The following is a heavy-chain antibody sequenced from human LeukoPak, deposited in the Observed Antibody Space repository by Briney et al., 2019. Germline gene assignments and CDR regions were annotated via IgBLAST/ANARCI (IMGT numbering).Heavy chain of an antibody. CDR3: AKDNRAYYYGSSGYDY. J-gene: IGHJ4*02. CDR1: GFTFSNYG. V-gene: IGHV3-30*02. Sequence: GGSLRLSCEASGFTFSNYGIHWVRQAPGQGLEWVTFIRYDGSNKYYADSVKGRFTISRDNSKNTLYLQMNSLRADDTAIYYCAKDNRAYYYGSSGYDYWGQGTLVTVSS. D-gene: IGHD3-22*01. CDR2: IRYDGSNK.